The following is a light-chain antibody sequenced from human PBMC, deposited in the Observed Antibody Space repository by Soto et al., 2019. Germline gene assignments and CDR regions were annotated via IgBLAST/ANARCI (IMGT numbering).Light chain of an antibody. CDR3: YKYGSSPQT. J-gene: IGKJ2*01. Sequence: EIVLTQSPGTLSLSPGDRATLSCRASESVNGKYLAWYQQKPGQAPRLLIYAASSRATGVSDRFSGSGSGTDFTLYTLTITRLDPEDSAVYYCYKYGSSPQTFGQGNKLEIK. V-gene: IGKV3-20*01. CDR1: ESVNGKY. CDR2: AAS.